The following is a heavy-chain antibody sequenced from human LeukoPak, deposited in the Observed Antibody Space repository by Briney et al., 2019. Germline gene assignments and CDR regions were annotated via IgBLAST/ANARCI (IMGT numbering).Heavy chain of an antibody. Sequence: PGGSLRISCAASGFIFKSYSINWVRQAPGKGLEWVSAISSSGTYRYYADSVKGRFTISRDNANNSVFLQIDSLRAEDTAIYYCAREATVTPFDYWGQGTLVTVSS. D-gene: IGHD4-17*01. CDR2: ISSSGTYR. J-gene: IGHJ4*02. CDR1: GFIFKSYS. V-gene: IGHV3-21*01. CDR3: AREATVTPFDY.